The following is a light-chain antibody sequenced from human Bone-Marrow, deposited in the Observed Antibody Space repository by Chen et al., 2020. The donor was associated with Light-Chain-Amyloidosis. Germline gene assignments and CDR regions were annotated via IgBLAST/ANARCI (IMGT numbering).Light chain of an antibody. CDR3: QQRANWPLT. CDR2: DAS. J-gene: IGKJ4*01. Sequence: ELVLTQSPAPLSLSPGERATLSCRASQSVSGYLAWYQLKPGQAPRLLIYDASNRAAGIPARFSGSGGGTDFTLTISSLEPEDFAVYYCQQRANWPLTFGGGTKVEI. CDR1: QSVSGY. V-gene: IGKV3-11*01.